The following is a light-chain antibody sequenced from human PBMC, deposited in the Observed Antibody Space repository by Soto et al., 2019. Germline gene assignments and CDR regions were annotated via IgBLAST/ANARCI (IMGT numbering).Light chain of an antibody. CDR1: QSVLYSSNNKNY. CDR3: QQYYSTPYT. Sequence: DIVMTQSPDSRAVSLGERATVNCKSSQSVLYSSNNKNYLAWYQQKPGQPPKLLIYWASIRESGVPDRFSGSGSGTDFTLTISSLQAEDVAVYYCQQYYSTPYTFGQGTKLEIK. CDR2: WAS. J-gene: IGKJ2*01. V-gene: IGKV4-1*01.